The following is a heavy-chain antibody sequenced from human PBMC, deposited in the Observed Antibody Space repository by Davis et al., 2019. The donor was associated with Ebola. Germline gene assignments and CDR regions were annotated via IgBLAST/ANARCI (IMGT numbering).Heavy chain of an antibody. J-gene: IGHJ6*02. CDR2: IYPGDSYT. CDR1: GYSFTSYW. V-gene: IGHV5-51*01. CDR3: ARHFVGKLFGMDV. D-gene: IGHD3-3*01. Sequence: KVSCKGSGYSFTSYWIGWVRQMPGKGLEWMGIIYPGDSYTDYSPSFQGHVSISADKSINTAYLQWSSLKASDTAMYFCARHFVGKLFGMDVWGQGTTVTVSS.